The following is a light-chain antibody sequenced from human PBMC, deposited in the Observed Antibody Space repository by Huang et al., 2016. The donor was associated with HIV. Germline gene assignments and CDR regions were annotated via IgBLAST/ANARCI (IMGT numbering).Light chain of an antibody. Sequence: EVVLTQSPVTLTLSPGESATLSCTTSQDVGSTLAWYQHRPGQAPRLLLHDASSRATAIPARFSGSGSGTDFTLTISSLEPEDFAVYYCQQRSVCPLTFGGGTKVEI. CDR1: QDVGST. CDR2: DAS. V-gene: IGKV3D-11*01. J-gene: IGKJ4*01. CDR3: QQRSVCPLT.